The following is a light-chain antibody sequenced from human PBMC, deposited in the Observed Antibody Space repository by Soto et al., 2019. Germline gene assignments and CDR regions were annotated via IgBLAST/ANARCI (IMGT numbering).Light chain of an antibody. J-gene: IGLJ1*01. V-gene: IGLV2-14*01. CDR3: SSYTSISTYV. CDR1: SSDVGGYNF. Sequence: QSALTQPASVSGSPGQSITISCTGTSSDVGGYNFVSWYQQHPDKAPKLMIYDVTNRPSGVSNRFSGSKSGNTASLTISGLQAEDEADHYCSSYTSISTYVFGTGTKVTVL. CDR2: DVT.